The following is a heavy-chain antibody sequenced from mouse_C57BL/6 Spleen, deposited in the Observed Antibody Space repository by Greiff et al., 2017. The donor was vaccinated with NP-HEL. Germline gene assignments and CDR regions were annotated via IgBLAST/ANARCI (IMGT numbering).Heavy chain of an antibody. J-gene: IGHJ2*01. CDR1: GYTFTSYG. CDR3: ARGNYDYDGYLDY. V-gene: IGHV1-81*01. Sequence: VKLVESGAELARPGASVKLSCKASGYTFTSYGISWVKQRTGQGLEWIGEIYPRSGNTYYNEKFKGKATLTADKSSSTAYMELRSLTSEDSAVYFCARGNYDYDGYLDYWGQGTTLTVAS. CDR2: IYPRSGNT. D-gene: IGHD2-4*01.